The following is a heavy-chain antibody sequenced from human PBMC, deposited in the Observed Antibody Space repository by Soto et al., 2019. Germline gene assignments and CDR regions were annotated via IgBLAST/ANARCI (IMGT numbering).Heavy chain of an antibody. CDR2: IYTSGST. D-gene: IGHD4-4*01. Sequence: SETLSLTCTVSGGSISSYYWSWIRQPAGKGLEWIGRIYTSGSTNYNPSLKSRVTMSVDTSKNQFSLKLSSLRSEDTAVYYCAGERTTVTTTVYYYGMDVWGQGTTVTASS. J-gene: IGHJ6*02. CDR1: GGSISSYY. V-gene: IGHV4-4*07. CDR3: AGERTTVTTTVYYYGMDV.